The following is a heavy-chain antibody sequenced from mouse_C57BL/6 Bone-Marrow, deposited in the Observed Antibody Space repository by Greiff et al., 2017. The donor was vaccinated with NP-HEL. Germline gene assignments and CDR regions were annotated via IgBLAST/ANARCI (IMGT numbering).Heavy chain of an antibody. D-gene: IGHD1-1*01. CDR2: INPNYGTT. V-gene: IGHV1-39*01. CDR1: GYSFTDYN. Sequence: EVQLVESGPELVKPGASVKISCKASGYSFTDYNMNWVKQSNGKSLEWIGVINPNYGTTSYNQKFKGKATLTVDQSSSTAYMELNSLTSEDSAVYSGANRGNGSSYYAMDYWGQGTSVTVSS. CDR3: ANRGNGSSYYAMDY. J-gene: IGHJ4*01.